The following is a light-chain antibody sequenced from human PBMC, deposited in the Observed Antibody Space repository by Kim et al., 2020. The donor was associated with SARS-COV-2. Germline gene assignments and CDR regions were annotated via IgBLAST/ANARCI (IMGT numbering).Light chain of an antibody. CDR2: AAS. V-gene: IGKV1-6*01. CDR1: QGIRND. CDR3: LQEYNYPRT. Sequence: ASVEDRVTITCRASQGIRNDLGWQQQKPGKATKLLIYAASSLQSRVPSSFSGRGSGTDFTLTLRSLQPEDFATYYCLQEYNYPRTFGQGTKVDIK. J-gene: IGKJ1*01.